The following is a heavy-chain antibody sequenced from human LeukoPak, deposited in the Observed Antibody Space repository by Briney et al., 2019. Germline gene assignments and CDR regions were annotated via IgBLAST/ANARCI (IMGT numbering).Heavy chain of an antibody. CDR3: ARGPPNWGYDY. J-gene: IGHJ4*02. V-gene: IGHV1-8*01. D-gene: IGHD7-27*01. CDR2: MSPNSGDT. Sequence: SVKVSCKASGYTFTSYDFNWVRQATGQRPEWMGWMSPNSGDTGYAQKFQDRVTMTRNTSISTAYMELSSLRSDDTAVYYCARGPPNWGYDYWGPGTLVTVSS. CDR1: GYTFTSYD.